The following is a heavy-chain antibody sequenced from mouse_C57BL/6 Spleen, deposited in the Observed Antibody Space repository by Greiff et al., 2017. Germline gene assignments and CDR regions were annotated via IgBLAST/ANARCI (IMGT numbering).Heavy chain of an antibody. Sequence: VKLMESGAELARPGASVKLSCKASGYTFTSYGISWVKQRTGQGLEWIGEIYPRSGNTYYNEKFKGKATRTADKSSSTAYMELRSLTSEDSAVYFCARYYDYDDGFAYWGQGTLVTVSA. CDR3: ARYYDYDDGFAY. D-gene: IGHD2-4*01. CDR1: GYTFTSYG. CDR2: IYPRSGNT. V-gene: IGHV1-81*01. J-gene: IGHJ3*01.